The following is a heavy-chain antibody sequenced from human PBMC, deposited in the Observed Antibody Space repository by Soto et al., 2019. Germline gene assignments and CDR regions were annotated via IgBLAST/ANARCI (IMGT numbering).Heavy chain of an antibody. J-gene: IGHJ6*02. D-gene: IGHD4-17*01. Sequence: ASVKVSCKASGYTFTSYDINWVRQATGQGLEWMGWMNPNSGNTGYAQKFQGRVTMTRNTSISTAYMELSSLRSEDTAVYYCARRPSARVTTNYYYYGMHVWGQGTTVTVSS. CDR1: GYTFTSYD. CDR3: ARRPSARVTTNYYYYGMHV. CDR2: MNPNSGNT. V-gene: IGHV1-8*01.